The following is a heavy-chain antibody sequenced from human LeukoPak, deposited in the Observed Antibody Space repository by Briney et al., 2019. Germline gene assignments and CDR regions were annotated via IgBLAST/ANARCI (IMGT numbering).Heavy chain of an antibody. Sequence: SVKVSCKASGYTFTSYGISWVRQAPGQGLKWLGGIIPIFGTANYAQKFQGRVTITADESTSTAYMELSSLRSEDTAVYYCAREPLEMATITDDAFDIWGQGTMVTVSS. CDR3: AREPLEMATITDDAFDI. CDR1: GYTFTSYG. D-gene: IGHD5-24*01. V-gene: IGHV1-69*13. J-gene: IGHJ3*02. CDR2: IIPIFGTA.